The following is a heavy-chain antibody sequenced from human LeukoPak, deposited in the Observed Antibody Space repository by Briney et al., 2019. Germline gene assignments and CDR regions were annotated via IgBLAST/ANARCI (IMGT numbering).Heavy chain of an antibody. CDR1: GGSFSGYY. CDR3: ARNDYVWGSYRLNWFDP. J-gene: IGHJ5*02. CDR2: INHSGST. D-gene: IGHD3-16*02. V-gene: IGHV4-34*01. Sequence: TSETLSLTCAVYGGSFSGYYWSWIRQPPGKGLEWIGEINHSGSTNYNPSLKSRATISVDTSKNQFSLKLSSVTAADTAVYYCARNDYVWGSYRLNWFDPWGQGTLVTVSS.